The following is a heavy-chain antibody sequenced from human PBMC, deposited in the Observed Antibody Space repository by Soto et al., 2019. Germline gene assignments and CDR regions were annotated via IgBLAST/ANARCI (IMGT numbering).Heavy chain of an antibody. D-gene: IGHD1-26*01. Sequence: LRLSCAAYGYTFSNSWMSWVRQAPGKGLEWVGRIKSKTDGGTTDYAAPVKGRFTISRDDSKNTLYLQMNSLKTEDTAVYYCTTAVVGPTEVVDCYGIDVWGQGTMVTVSS. J-gene: IGHJ6*02. CDR3: TTAVVGPTEVVDCYGIDV. CDR2: IKSKTDGGTT. CDR1: GYTFSNSW. V-gene: IGHV3-15*01.